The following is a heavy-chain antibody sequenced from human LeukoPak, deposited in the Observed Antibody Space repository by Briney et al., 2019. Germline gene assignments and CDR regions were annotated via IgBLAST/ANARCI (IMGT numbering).Heavy chain of an antibody. J-gene: IGHJ5*02. CDR1: GFTFSSYS. CDR3: ASDIYRSGGSCTPAFDP. V-gene: IGHV3-21*01. Sequence: PGGSLRLSCAASGFTFSSYSMNWVRQAPGKGLEWVSSISSSSSYIYYADSVKGRFTISRDNAKNSLYLQMNSLRAEDTAVYYCASDIYRSGGSCTPAFDPWGQGTLVTVSS. D-gene: IGHD2-15*01. CDR2: ISSSSSYI.